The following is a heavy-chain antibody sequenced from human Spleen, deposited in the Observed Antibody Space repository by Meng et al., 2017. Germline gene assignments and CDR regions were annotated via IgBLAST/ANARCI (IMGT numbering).Heavy chain of an antibody. D-gene: IGHD4-11*01. CDR1: GGSFSDYY. V-gene: IGHV4-34*01. J-gene: IGHJ4*02. CDR2: IYHSGST. CDR3: ARGPTTMAHDFDY. Sequence: QVQLQQWGAVLLKPSGTLSLTCVVSGGSFSDYYWSWIRQPPGKGLEWIGEIYHSGSTNYNPSLKSRVTISVDTSRNNLSLKLSSVTAADSAVYYCARGPTTMAHDFDYWGQGTLVTVSS.